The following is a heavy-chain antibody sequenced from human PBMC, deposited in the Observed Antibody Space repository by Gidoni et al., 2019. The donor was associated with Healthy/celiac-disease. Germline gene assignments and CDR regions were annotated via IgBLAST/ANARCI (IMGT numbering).Heavy chain of an antibody. Sequence: QVQLQESGPGLVKPSQPLSLTCTVSGGSTSSGGYYWSWIRQHPGKGLEWIGYIYYSGSTYYNPSLKSRVTISVDTSKNQFSLKLSSVTAADTAVYYCARVQVTTSVYTTFDYWGQGTLVTVSS. CDR3: ARVQVTTSVYTTFDY. CDR1: GGSTSSGGYY. CDR2: IYYSGST. V-gene: IGHV4-31*03. J-gene: IGHJ4*02. D-gene: IGHD4-17*01.